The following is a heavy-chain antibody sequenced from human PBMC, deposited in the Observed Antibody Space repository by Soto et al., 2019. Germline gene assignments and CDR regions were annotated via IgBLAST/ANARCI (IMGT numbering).Heavy chain of an antibody. J-gene: IGHJ4*02. V-gene: IGHV1-69*01. CDR3: ARSPIAARPPPRYYFDY. Sequence: QVQLVQSGAEVKKPGSSVKVSCKASGGTFSSYAISWVRQAPGQGPEWMGGIIPIFGTANYAQKFQGRVTITADESTSTAYMELSSLRSEDTAVYYCARSPIAARPPPRYYFDYWGQGTLVTVSS. CDR1: GGTFSSYA. CDR2: IIPIFGTA. D-gene: IGHD6-6*01.